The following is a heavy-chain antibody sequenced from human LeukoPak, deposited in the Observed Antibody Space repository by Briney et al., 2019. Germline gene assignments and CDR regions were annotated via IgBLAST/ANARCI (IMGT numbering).Heavy chain of an antibody. Sequence: SETLSLTCTVSGGSISSGDYYWSWIRQPPGKGLEWIGYIYYSGSTYYNPSLKSRVTISVDTSKNQFSLKLSSVTAADTAVYCCARVARFLGVNYWGQGTLVTVSS. J-gene: IGHJ4*02. CDR3: ARVARFLGVNY. CDR2: IYYSGST. V-gene: IGHV4-30-4*01. D-gene: IGHD3-3*01. CDR1: GGSISSGDYY.